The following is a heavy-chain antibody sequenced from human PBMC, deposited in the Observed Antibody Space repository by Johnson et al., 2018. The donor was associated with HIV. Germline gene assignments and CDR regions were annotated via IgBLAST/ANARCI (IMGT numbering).Heavy chain of an antibody. V-gene: IGHV3-9*01. CDR1: GFTFDDYA. CDR2: ISWNSGSI. J-gene: IGHJ3*01. CDR3: AKDI. Sequence: VLLVESGGGLVQPGRSLRLSCAASGFTFDDYAMHWVRQAPGKGLEWVSGISWNSGSIGYADSVKGRFTISRDNAKNSLYLQMNSLRAEDTALYYCAKDIWGQGTMVTVSS.